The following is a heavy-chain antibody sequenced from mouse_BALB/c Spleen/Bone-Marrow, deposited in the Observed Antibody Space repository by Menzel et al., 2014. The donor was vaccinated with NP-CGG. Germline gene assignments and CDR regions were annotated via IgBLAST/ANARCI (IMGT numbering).Heavy chain of an antibody. D-gene: IGHD3-1*01. J-gene: IGHJ2*01. V-gene: IGHV1-5*01. CDR1: GYTFSNYW. Sequence: EVPLQQSGTVLARPGPAVKMHCKASGYTFSNYWMHWIKQRHGQGLEWIGTIHPGNSDTTYNQKLKGKAKLTAVTSTRTAYMELSSLTNEDSAVYYCTTLARNNFDYWGQGTTLTVSS. CDR3: TTLARNNFDY. CDR2: IHPGNSDT.